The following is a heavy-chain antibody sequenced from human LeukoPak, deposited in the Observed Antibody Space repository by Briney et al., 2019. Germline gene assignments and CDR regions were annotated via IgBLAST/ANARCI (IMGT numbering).Heavy chain of an antibody. J-gene: IGHJ3*02. CDR1: GFTFSSYS. Sequence: GGSLRLSCAASGFTFSSYSMNWVRQAPGKGLEWVSYISSSSSTIYYADSVKGRFTISRDNAKNSLYPQMNSLRAEDTAVYYCARGNSQRDAFDIWGQGTMVTVSS. D-gene: IGHD4-11*01. CDR3: ARGNSQRDAFDI. V-gene: IGHV3-48*01. CDR2: ISSSSSTI.